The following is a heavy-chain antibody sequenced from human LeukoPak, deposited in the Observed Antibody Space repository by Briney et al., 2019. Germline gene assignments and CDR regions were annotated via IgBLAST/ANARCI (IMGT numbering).Heavy chain of an antibody. Sequence: GSSVKVSCKASGGTFSSYAISWVRQAPGQGLEWMGRIIPILGIANYVQKFQGRVTITADKSTSTAYMELSSLRSEDTAVYYCARDDRGKVKSPIGFDYWGQGTLVTVSS. V-gene: IGHV1-69*04. D-gene: IGHD3-22*01. J-gene: IGHJ4*02. CDR2: IIPILGIA. CDR1: GGTFSSYA. CDR3: ARDDRGKVKSPIGFDY.